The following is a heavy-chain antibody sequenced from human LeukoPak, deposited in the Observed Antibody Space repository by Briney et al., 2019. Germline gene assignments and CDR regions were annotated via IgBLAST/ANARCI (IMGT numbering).Heavy chain of an antibody. Sequence: GGSLRLSCAASGFTFSSYAMSWVRQAPAKGLEWVSAISGSGGSTYYADSVKGRFTISRDNSKNTLYLQMNSLRAEDTAVYYCAKDRLGVSSLPDYWGQGTLVTVSS. J-gene: IGHJ4*02. D-gene: IGHD2-8*01. CDR3: AKDRLGVSSLPDY. CDR1: GFTFSSYA. CDR2: ISGSGGST. V-gene: IGHV3-23*01.